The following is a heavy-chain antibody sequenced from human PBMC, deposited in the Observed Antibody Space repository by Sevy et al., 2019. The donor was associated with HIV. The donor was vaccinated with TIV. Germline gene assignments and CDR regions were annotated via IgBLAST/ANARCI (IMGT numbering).Heavy chain of an antibody. CDR1: GFTFSSYW. D-gene: IGHD5-18*01. CDR3: ARGYSNLRGYSYGTYYFDY. Sequence: GESLKISRAASGFTFSSYWMSWVRQAPGKGLEWVANIKQDGSEKYYVDSVKGRFTISRDNAKNSLYLQMNSLRAEDTAVYYCARGYSNLRGYSYGTYYFDYWGQGTLVTVSS. V-gene: IGHV3-7*04. CDR2: IKQDGSEK. J-gene: IGHJ4*02.